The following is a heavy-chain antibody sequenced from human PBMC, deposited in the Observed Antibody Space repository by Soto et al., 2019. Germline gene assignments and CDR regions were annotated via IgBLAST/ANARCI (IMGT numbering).Heavy chain of an antibody. CDR2: IIPMIETP. V-gene: IGHV1-69*01. CDR1: GGTFSSFA. CDR3: ARGESSWFSDV. J-gene: IGHJ6*02. D-gene: IGHD6-19*01. Sequence: QVQLVQSGAEVKKPGSSVKASCKASGGTFSSFAISWVRQVPGQGLEWMGGIIPMIETPNYAQKFQGRLTITADESTNIAYMDLSSLRSEDTAVYFCARGESSWFSDVWGQGTTVIVS.